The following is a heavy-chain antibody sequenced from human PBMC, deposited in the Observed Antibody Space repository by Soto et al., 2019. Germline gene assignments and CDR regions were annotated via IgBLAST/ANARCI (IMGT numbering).Heavy chain of an antibody. Sequence: SETLSLTCTVSGGSISSSSYYWGWIRQPPGKGLEWIGSIYYSGSTYYNPSLKSRVTISVDTSKNQFSLKLSSVTAADTAVYYCARLGPSIAAAGAYYYYYYMDVWGKGTTVTV. CDR1: GGSISSSSYY. D-gene: IGHD6-13*01. CDR2: IYYSGST. CDR3: ARLGPSIAAAGAYYYYYYMDV. J-gene: IGHJ6*03. V-gene: IGHV4-39*01.